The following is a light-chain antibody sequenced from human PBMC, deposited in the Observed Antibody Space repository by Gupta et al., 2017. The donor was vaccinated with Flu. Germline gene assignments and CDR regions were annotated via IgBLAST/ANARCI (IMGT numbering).Light chain of an antibody. CDR1: QSVSSN. Sequence: ERATLSCRASQSVSSNLAWYQQKPGQAPRLLIYGTSTRATGIPARFSGSGSGTEFTLTISSLQSEDFAVYYCQQYNNWPGYTFGQGTKLEIK. CDR3: QQYNNWPGYT. J-gene: IGKJ2*01. CDR2: GTS. V-gene: IGKV3-15*01.